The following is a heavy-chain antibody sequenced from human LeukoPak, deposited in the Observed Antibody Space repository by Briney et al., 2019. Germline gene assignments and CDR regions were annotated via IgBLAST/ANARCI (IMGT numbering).Heavy chain of an antibody. J-gene: IGHJ4*02. D-gene: IGHD5-18*01. Sequence: SETLSLTCAVYGGSFSGYYWSWIRQPPGKGLEWIGEINHSGSTNYNPSLKSRVTISVDTSKNQFSLKLSSVTAADTAVYYCARARGYSYGSFDYWGQGIVVTVSS. CDR3: ARARGYSYGSFDY. V-gene: IGHV4-34*01. CDR1: GGSFSGYY. CDR2: INHSGST.